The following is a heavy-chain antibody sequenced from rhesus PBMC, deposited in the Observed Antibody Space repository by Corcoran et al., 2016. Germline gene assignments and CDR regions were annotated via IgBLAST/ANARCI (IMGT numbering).Heavy chain of an antibody. J-gene: IGHJ5-2*02. V-gene: IGHV4-80*01. CDR1: GGSFSSSW. CDR2: NNGNSGTT. CDR3: VTQNSLDV. D-gene: IGHD2-15*01. Sequence: QVQLQESGPGLVKPSETLSLTCAVSGGSFSSSWWSWIRQPPGKGLEWIGENNGNSGTTNYTPSLKSRVTSSKDASKNQFSLKLSSVTAADTAVYYCVTQNSLDVWGRGVLVTVSS.